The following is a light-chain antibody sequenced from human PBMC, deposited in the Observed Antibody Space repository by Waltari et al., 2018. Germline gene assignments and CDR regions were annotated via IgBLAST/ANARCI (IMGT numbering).Light chain of an antibody. J-gene: IGLJ7*01. CDR2: DVV. V-gene: IGLV2-11*01. CDR3: CSYAGSYTFV. CDR1: HSDVGNYNF. Sequence: QSALTQPRSVSGSPGQSVTISCSGTHSDVGNYNFVSWYQQHPGNAPKLLIYDVVQRPSGVPDRFSGSKSGNTASLTISGLQTEDEADYYCCSYAGSYTFVFGGGTQLTVL.